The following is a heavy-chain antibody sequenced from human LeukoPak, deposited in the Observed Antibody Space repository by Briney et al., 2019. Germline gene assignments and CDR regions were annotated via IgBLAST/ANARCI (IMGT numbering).Heavy chain of an antibody. CDR3: ARRAAVAGFFDY. Sequence: SETLSLTCTVSGGSISSSSYYWGWIRQPPGKGLEWIGSIYYSGSTYYNPSLKSQVTISVDTSKNQFSLKLSSVTAADTAVYYCARRAAVAGFFDYWGQGTLVTVSS. CDR1: GGSISSSSYY. D-gene: IGHD6-19*01. J-gene: IGHJ4*02. V-gene: IGHV4-39*01. CDR2: IYYSGST.